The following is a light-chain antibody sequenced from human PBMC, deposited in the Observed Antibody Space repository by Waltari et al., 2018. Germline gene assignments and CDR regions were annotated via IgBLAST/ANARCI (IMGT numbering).Light chain of an antibody. CDR3: CSYVTGDTWV. J-gene: IGLJ3*02. CDR1: SSDVGTYKF. Sequence: QSALTQPASVSGSPGQSITISCTGSSSDVGTYKFVSWYQQHPGKAPKLMIYDINQRPAGISNRFAGSKFGNTAVLTSSGLQTEDEADYYCCSYVTGDTWVFGGGTRVAVL. CDR2: DIN. V-gene: IGLV2-23*02.